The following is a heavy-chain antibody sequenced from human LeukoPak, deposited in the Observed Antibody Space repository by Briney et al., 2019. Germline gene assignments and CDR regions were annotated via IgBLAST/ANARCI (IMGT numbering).Heavy chain of an antibody. J-gene: IGHJ4*02. CDR2: IRSKGNSYAT. Sequence: GGSLRLSCAASGFTFSGSAMHWVRQASGKGLEWVGRIRSKGNSYATAYAASVKGRFTISRDDSKNTAYLQMNSLKTEDTAVYFCTRHTEFDYWGQGTLVTVSS. CDR3: TRHTEFDY. CDR1: GFTFSGSA. V-gene: IGHV3-73*01.